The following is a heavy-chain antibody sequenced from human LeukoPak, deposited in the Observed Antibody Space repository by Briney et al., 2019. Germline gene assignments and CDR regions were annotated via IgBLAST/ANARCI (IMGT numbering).Heavy chain of an antibody. CDR2: ISYDGSNK. J-gene: IGHJ4*02. V-gene: IGHV3-30-3*01. CDR1: GFTFSSYA. Sequence: GGSLRLSCAASGFTFSSYAMHWVRQAPRKGLEWVAVISYDGSNKYYADSVKGRFTISRDNSKNTLYLQMNSLRAEDTAVYYCARDSPVKGFDYWGQGTLVTVSS. CDR3: ARDSPVKGFDY.